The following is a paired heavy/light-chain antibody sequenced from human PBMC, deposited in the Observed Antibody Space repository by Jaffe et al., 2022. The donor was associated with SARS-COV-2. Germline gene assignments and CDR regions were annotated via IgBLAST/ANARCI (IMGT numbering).Light chain of an antibody. CDR2: DAS. V-gene: IGKV3-11*01. J-gene: IGKJ5*01. CDR3: QQRSSWPIT. Sequence: EIVLTQSPATLSLSPGERATLSCRASQSIASYLAWYQQRPGQAPRLLIYDASNRAPGIPSSFSGSGSGTDFTLTISSLEPEDFALYYCQQRSSWPITFGQGTRLEI. CDR1: QSIASY.
Heavy chain of an antibody. D-gene: IGHD2-21*02. Sequence: QVQLVESGGGLVEPGGSLRLSCAASGFSISGYYMSWFRQAPGKGLEWVSYISSSGSTIYHADSVKDRFTISRDNAESSLYLQMNNLRAEDSAVYYCARAPCGADCYYYFYMDIWGKGTTVTVSS. CDR1: GFSISGYY. V-gene: IGHV3-11*01. CDR3: ARAPCGADCYYYFYMDI. J-gene: IGHJ6*03. CDR2: ISSSGSTI.